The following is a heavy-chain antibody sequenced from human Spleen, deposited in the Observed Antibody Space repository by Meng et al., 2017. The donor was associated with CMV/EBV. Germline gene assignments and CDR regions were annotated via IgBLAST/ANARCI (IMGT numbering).Heavy chain of an antibody. Sequence: GESLKISCAASGFTFSSYSMNWVRQAPGKGLEWVSSISSSSSYIYYADSVKGRFTISRDNAKNSLYLQMNSLRAEDTAVYYCAREARTSCYPWGQGTLVTVSS. CDR3: AREARTSCYP. V-gene: IGHV3-21*01. D-gene: IGHD2-2*01. J-gene: IGHJ5*02. CDR2: ISSSSSYI. CDR1: GFTFSSYS.